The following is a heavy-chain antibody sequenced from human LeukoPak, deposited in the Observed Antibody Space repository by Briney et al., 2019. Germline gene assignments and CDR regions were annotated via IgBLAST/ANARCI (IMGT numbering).Heavy chain of an antibody. D-gene: IGHD5-18*01. V-gene: IGHV1-8*01. J-gene: IGHJ4*02. CDR1: GYTFTSYD. CDR2: MNPNSGNA. Sequence: ASVTVSCTASGYTFTSYDINWVRQATGQGLEWMGWMNPNSGNAGYAQKFQGRVTMTRNTSISTAYMELSSLRSEDTAVYYCARLIGAYSSGWGFDYWGQGTPVTVSS. CDR3: ARLIGAYSSGWGFDY.